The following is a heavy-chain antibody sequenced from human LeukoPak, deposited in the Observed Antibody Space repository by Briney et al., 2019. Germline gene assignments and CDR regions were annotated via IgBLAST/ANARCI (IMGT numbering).Heavy chain of an antibody. CDR2: IRYDGSNK. V-gene: IGHV3-30*02. Sequence: GGSLRLSCAASGFTFTSYGMHWVRQAPGKGLEWVAFIRYDGSNKYYADSVKGRFTISRDNSKNTLYLQMNSLRPEDTAVYYCAKLESRADPLDYWGQGTLVTVAS. CDR3: AKLESRADPLDY. J-gene: IGHJ4*02. CDR1: GFTFTSYG.